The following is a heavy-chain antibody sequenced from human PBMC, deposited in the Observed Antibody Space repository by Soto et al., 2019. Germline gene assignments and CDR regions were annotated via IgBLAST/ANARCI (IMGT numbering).Heavy chain of an antibody. CDR2: INHSGST. Sequence: SETLSLTCAVYGGSFSDFYWTWIRQPPGKGLEWIGEINHSGSTNYNPSLKSRVTISVDRSKNQFSLKLSSVTAADTAVYYCARGPPLGYWGQGTLVTVSS. J-gene: IGHJ4*02. CDR3: ARGPPLGY. V-gene: IGHV4-34*01. CDR1: GGSFSDFY.